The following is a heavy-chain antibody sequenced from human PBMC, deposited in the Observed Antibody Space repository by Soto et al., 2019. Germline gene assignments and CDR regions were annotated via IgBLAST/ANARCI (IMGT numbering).Heavy chain of an antibody. CDR3: ARGRYLYYDFWSGSLPYYYYGMDV. V-gene: IGHV3-21*01. Sequence: PGGSLRLSCAASGFTFSSYAMTWVRQAPGKGLEWVSSISGSGSEKYYVDSVKGRFTISRDNSKDTLYLQMNCLRAEDTAVYYCARGRYLYYDFWSGSLPYYYYGMDVWGQGTTVTVSS. J-gene: IGHJ6*02. D-gene: IGHD3-3*01. CDR2: ISGSGSEK. CDR1: GFTFSSYA.